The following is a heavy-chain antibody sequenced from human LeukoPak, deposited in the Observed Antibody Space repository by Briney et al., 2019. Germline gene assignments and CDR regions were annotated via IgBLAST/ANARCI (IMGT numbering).Heavy chain of an antibody. Sequence: GASVKVSCKASGYSFSGYGITWVRQAPGQGLEWMGWIGVYNGQTNYVQKFQGRVSMTTDTGTNTAYLELKNLRSDDTAVYYCAGEGVVGALIFDHWGQGTLVAVSA. J-gene: IGHJ4*02. V-gene: IGHV1-18*01. CDR3: AGEGVVGALIFDH. CDR1: GYSFSGYG. CDR2: IGVYNGQT. D-gene: IGHD1-26*01.